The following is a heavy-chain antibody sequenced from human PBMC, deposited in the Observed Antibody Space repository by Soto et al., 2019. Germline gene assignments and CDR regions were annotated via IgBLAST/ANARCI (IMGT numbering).Heavy chain of an antibody. J-gene: IGHJ4*02. CDR3: ARSYVAVVVTATPDY. V-gene: IGHV1-18*01. CDR2: ISAYNGNT. D-gene: IGHD2-21*02. Sequence: QVQLVQSGAEVKKPGASVKVSCKASGYTLTSYGISWVRQAPGQGLEWMGWISAYNGNTNYAQKLQGRVTMTTDTSTSTAYMELRSLRSDDTAVYYCARSYVAVVVTATPDYWGQGTLVTVSS. CDR1: GYTLTSYG.